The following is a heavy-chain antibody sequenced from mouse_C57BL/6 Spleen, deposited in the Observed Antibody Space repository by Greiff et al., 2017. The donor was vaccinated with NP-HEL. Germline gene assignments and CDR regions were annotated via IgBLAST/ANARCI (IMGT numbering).Heavy chain of an antibody. CDR2: IDPSDSET. CDR3: ARLVTAAYYFDY. V-gene: IGHV1-52*01. CDR1: GYTFTSYW. J-gene: IGHJ2*01. D-gene: IGHD2-2*01. Sequence: QVQLQQPGAELVRPGSSVKLSCKASGYTFTSYWMHWVKQRPIQGLEWIGNIDPSDSETHYNQKFKDKATLTVDKSSSTAYMQLNSLTSEDSAVYYCARLVTAAYYFDYWGQGTTLTVSS.